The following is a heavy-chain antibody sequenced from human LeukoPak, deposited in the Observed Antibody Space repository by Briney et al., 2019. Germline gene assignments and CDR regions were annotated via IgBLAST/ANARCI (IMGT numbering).Heavy chain of an antibody. V-gene: IGHV7-4-1*02. CDR2: INTNTGNP. CDR1: GYTFTSCA. J-gene: IGHJ5*02. CDR3: ARCRDYYDSSWFDP. D-gene: IGHD3-22*01. Sequence: ASVKVSCKASGYTFTSCAMNWVRQAPGQGLEWMGWINTNTGNPTYAQGFTGRFVFSLDTSVSTAYLQISSLKAEDTAVYYCARCRDYYDSSWFDPWGQGTLVTVSS.